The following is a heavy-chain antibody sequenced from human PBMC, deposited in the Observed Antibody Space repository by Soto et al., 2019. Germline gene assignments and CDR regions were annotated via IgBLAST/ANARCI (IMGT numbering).Heavy chain of an antibody. CDR2: ISSSSSTI. CDR1: LFTFSSYS. Sequence: VGSLRLSCSASLFTFSSYSMNLVRQAPGKVLEWVSYISSSSSTIYYADSVKGRFTISRDNAKNSLYLQMNSLRAEDTAVYYCARTEWLMRMEVWGKGTTVTVSS. J-gene: IGHJ6*04. V-gene: IGHV3-48*01. CDR3: ARTEWLMRMEV. D-gene: IGHD5-12*01.